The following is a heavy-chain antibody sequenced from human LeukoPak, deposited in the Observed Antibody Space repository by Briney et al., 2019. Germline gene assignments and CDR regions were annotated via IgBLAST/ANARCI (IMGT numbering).Heavy chain of an antibody. CDR3: AKRGAVIRVILVGFHKEAYYFES. D-gene: IGHD3/OR15-3a*01. V-gene: IGHV3-23*01. CDR2: ISDSGGST. CDR1: GITLSNYG. Sequence: GGSLRPSCAVSGITLSNYGMSWVRQAPGKGLEWVAGISDSGGSTKYADSVKGRFTISRDNPKNTLFLQMNSLRAEDTAVYFCAKRGAVIRVILVGFHKEAYYFESWGQGALVTVSS. J-gene: IGHJ4*02.